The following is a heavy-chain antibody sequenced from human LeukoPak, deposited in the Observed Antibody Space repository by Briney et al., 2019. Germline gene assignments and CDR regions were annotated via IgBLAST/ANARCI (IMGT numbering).Heavy chain of an antibody. Sequence: SVKVSCKASGFTFTNSAMQWVRQARGQRLEWIGWIVVASGNTKYAQKFQERVTITRDMSTSTAYMELSSLSPEDTAVYYCTRDPEMATILFEYWGQGTLVTVSS. J-gene: IGHJ4*02. D-gene: IGHD5-24*01. CDR2: IVVASGNT. V-gene: IGHV1-58*02. CDR1: GFTFTNSA. CDR3: TRDPEMATILFEY.